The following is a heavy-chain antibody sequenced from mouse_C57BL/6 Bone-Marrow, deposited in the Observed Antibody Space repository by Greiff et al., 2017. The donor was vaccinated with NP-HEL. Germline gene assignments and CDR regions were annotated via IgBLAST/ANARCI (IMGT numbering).Heavy chain of an antibody. CDR1: GFSLTSYG. J-gene: IGHJ3*01. CDR3: ARKSDYYGSSYWFAY. D-gene: IGHD1-1*01. CDR2: IWSGGST. V-gene: IGHV2-2*01. Sequence: QVQLQQSGPGLVQPSQSLSITCTVSGFSLTSYGVHWVRQSPGKGLEWLGVIWSGGSTDYNAAFISRLSISKDNSKSQVFFKMNSLQADDTAIYYCARKSDYYGSSYWFAYWGQGTLVTVSA.